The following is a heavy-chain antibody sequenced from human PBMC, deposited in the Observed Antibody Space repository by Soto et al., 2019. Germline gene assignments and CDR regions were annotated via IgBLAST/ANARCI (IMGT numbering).Heavy chain of an antibody. Sequence: EVQLLESGGGLVQPGGSLRLSCGASGFIISSYAMNWVRQAPGKGLEWVSAISGSGGDTYYADSVKGRFTISRDNSKNTLYLQINSLRAEDTAIYYCAKPQYAFSSNAYYYGMDVWGQGTTVTVSS. V-gene: IGHV3-23*01. D-gene: IGHD6-13*01. CDR3: AKPQYAFSSNAYYYGMDV. CDR1: GFIISSYA. J-gene: IGHJ6*02. CDR2: ISGSGGDT.